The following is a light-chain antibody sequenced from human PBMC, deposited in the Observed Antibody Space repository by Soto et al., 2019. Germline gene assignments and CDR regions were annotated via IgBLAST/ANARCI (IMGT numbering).Light chain of an antibody. J-gene: IGLJ2*01. Sequence: QSVLTQPASVSGSPGQSITISCTGTSSDVGSYNLVSWYQQHPGKAPKLMIYEGSKRPSGVSNRFSGSKSGNTASLTISGLQAEDEADYYCCSYAASVVFGGGTKVTVL. CDR3: CSYAASVV. V-gene: IGLV2-23*01. CDR1: SSDVGSYNL. CDR2: EGS.